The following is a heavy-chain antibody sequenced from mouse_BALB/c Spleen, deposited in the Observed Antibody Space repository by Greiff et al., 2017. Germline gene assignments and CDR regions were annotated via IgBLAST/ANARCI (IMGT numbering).Heavy chain of an antibody. CDR2: IYPGDGDT. CDR3: ARGGGYDVSFDY. J-gene: IGHJ2*01. V-gene: IGHV1-82*01. CDR1: GYAFSSSW. Sequence: QVQLKESGPELVKPGASVKISCKASGYAFSSSWMNWVKQRPGQGLEWIGRIYPGDGDTNYNGKFKGKATLTADKSSSTAYMQLSSLTSVDSAVYFCARGGGYDVSFDYWGQGTTLTVSS. D-gene: IGHD2-2*01.